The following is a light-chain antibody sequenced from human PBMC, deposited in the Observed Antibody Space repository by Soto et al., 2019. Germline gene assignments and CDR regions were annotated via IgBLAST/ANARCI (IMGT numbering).Light chain of an antibody. J-gene: IGKJ4*01. Sequence: DIQMTQSPSSLSASVGDRVTITCRASQGLNNYLAWYQQKPGKVPKLLIYATSTLQSGVPSRFSGSGGGTEYTLTVSSLQPEDVATYYCQRYNRASLTFGGGTKVEIK. V-gene: IGKV1-27*01. CDR1: QGLNNY. CDR3: QRYNRASLT. CDR2: ATS.